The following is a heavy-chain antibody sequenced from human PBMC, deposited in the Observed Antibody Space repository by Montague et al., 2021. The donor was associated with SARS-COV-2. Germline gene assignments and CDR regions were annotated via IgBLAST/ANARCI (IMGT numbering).Heavy chain of an antibody. J-gene: IGHJ4*02. CDR3: ARIPVGSKYYFDF. CDR2: TYYRSKWYN. CDR1: GDSVSSNIAT. Sequence: SAISGDSVSSNIATWNWIRQSPSRGLEWLGRTYYRSKWYNDYAESVKSRITIDPDTSKHQFSLHLNSVTPEDTAMYYCARIPVGSKYYFDFWGQGTLVTVSS. D-gene: IGHD2-2*01. V-gene: IGHV6-1*01.